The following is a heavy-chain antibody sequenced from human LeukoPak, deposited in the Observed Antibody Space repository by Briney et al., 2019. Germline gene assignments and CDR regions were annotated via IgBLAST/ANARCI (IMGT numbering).Heavy chain of an antibody. D-gene: IGHD2/OR15-2a*01. CDR1: GFTFSNYF. V-gene: IGHV3-74*01. Sequence: GGSLRLSCTASGFTFSNYFMHWVRQVPGEGPVWVSRISGDGSSTSYADSVKGRFTISRDNAKNTLYLQMNSLRAEDTALYYCVRLYAYWGQGTLVTVSS. CDR2: ISGDGSST. J-gene: IGHJ4*02. CDR3: VRLYAY.